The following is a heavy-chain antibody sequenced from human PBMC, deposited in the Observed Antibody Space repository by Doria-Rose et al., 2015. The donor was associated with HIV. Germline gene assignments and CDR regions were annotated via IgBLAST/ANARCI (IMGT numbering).Heavy chain of an antibody. Sequence: VQLVQSGGGLVQTGRSLRLSCVGSGFSFESYAMHWVRLAPGKGLEWVAGLSWNSGAKGNADTVEARCTISSDNAKKSVYLEMSSLRPEDTAFYYCAKAPIIGPKYYFYMDVWGKGTSVTVSS. CDR2: LSWNSGAK. CDR3: AKAPIIGPKYYFYMDV. CDR1: GFSFESYA. D-gene: IGHD3-3*01. J-gene: IGHJ6*03. V-gene: IGHV3-9*01.